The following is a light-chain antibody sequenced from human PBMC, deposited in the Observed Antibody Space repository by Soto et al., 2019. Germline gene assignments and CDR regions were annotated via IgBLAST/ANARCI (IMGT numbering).Light chain of an antibody. V-gene: IGKV2-28*01. CDR2: LAS. J-gene: IGKJ2*01. CDR3: VETLQTLT. CDR1: QSLLHRNGYNC. Sequence: DIVMTQSPLSLPVTPGEAASISCRSSQSLLHRNGYNCLEWYLQRPGQSPQLLIYLASIRAAGVPDRFHGSGSGTDFTLEISTVEAEDVGVYYCVETLQTLTFGQGTKLEIK.